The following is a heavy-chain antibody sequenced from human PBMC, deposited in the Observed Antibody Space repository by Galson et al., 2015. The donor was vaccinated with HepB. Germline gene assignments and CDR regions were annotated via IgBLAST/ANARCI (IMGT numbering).Heavy chain of an antibody. J-gene: IGHJ6*02. CDR2: LYDSGTT. D-gene: IGHD1-1*01. V-gene: IGHV4-59*01. CDR3: ARSQVERRGGYYYYYGLDV. CDR1: GGSISSYS. Sequence: TLSLTCTVSGGSISSYSWNWLRQPPGKGLEWIGYLYDSGTTNYNPSLKSRVTISVDTSKSQFSLKLSSVTAADTAIYYCARSQVERRGGYYYYYGLDVWGQGTTVTVSS.